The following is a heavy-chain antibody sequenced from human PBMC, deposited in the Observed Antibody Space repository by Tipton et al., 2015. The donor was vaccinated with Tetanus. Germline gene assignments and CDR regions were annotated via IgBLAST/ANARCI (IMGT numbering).Heavy chain of an antibody. CDR2: IGGSGSAT. D-gene: IGHD5-18*01. CDR1: GFTFKSYT. V-gene: IGHV3-23*01. J-gene: IGHJ4*02. CDR3: ARSKPGYSYGTFDY. Sequence: SLRLSCAASGFTFKSYTMNWVRQAPGNGLEWVSTIGGSGSATFHAGSVKGRFTISRDNSKNSLFLQMGSLRAEDTAVYYCARSKPGYSYGTFDYWGQGTLVTVSS.